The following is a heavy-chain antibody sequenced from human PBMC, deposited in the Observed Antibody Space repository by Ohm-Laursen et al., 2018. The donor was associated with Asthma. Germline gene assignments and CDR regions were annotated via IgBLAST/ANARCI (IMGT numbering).Heavy chain of an antibody. D-gene: IGHD2/OR15-2a*01. V-gene: IGHV3-30*18. CDR1: GFTFSSYG. Sequence: SLRLSCAASGFTFSSYGMHWVRQAPGKGLEWVAVISYDGSNKYYADSVKGRFTISRDNSKNTLYLQMNSLRAEDTAVYYCAKETLPETFDYWGQGTLVTVSS. CDR3: AKETLPETFDY. J-gene: IGHJ4*02. CDR2: ISYDGSNK.